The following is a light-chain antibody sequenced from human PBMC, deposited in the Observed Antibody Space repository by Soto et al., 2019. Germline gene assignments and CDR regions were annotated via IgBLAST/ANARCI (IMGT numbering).Light chain of an antibody. J-gene: IGKJ1*01. CDR1: QSVSSSY. Sequence: EIVLTQSPGTLSLSPGERATLSCRASQSVSSSYLAWYQQKPGQAPRLLIYGASSRATGITDRFSGSGSGTDFTLTISRLEPEDFAVYYCQHYGSSSWTFGQGTKVEV. V-gene: IGKV3-20*01. CDR2: GAS. CDR3: QHYGSSSWT.